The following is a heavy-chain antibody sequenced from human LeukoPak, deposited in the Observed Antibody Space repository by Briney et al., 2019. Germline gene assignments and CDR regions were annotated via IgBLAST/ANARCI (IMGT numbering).Heavy chain of an antibody. Sequence: SSETLSLTCAVYGGSFSGYYWSWIRQPPGKGLEWIGEINHSGSTNYNPSLKSRVTISVDTSKNQFSLKLSSVTAADTAVYHCATPAEVDGDAFDIWGQGTMVTVSS. D-gene: IGHD1-14*01. CDR1: GGSFSGYY. J-gene: IGHJ3*02. V-gene: IGHV4-34*01. CDR2: INHSGST. CDR3: ATPAEVDGDAFDI.